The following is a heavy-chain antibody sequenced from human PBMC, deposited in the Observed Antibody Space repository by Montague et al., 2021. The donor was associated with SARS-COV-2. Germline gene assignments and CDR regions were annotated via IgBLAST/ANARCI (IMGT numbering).Heavy chain of an antibody. Sequence: TLSLTCTVSGGSISSGGYYWSWIRQHPGRGLEWIGYIYYSGSTYYNPSLKSRVTISVDTSKNQFSLKLSSVTAADTAVYYCARARIVVVITDAFDIRGQGTMVTVSS. CDR3: ARARIVVVITDAFDI. D-gene: IGHD3-22*01. CDR2: IYYSGST. J-gene: IGHJ3*02. V-gene: IGHV4-31*03. CDR1: GGSISSGGYY.